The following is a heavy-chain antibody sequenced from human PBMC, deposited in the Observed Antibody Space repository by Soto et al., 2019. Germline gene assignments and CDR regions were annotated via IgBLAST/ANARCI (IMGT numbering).Heavy chain of an antibody. D-gene: IGHD2-8*02. J-gene: IGHJ4*02. CDR1: GGSFRGYS. CDR3: ARDKITGLFDY. V-gene: IGHV4-34*01. Sequence: QVQLQQWGAGLLKPSETLSLTCAVYGGSFRGYSWTWIRQPPGTGLEWIGEINHSGSTNYNPSLKSRVTISVDTSKNQCSRKLTSVTAADTAVYYGARDKITGLFDYWGQGTLVTVAS. CDR2: INHSGST.